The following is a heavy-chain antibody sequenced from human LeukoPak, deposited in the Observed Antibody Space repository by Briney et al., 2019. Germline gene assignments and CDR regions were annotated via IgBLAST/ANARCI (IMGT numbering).Heavy chain of an antibody. CDR1: GYSFSTDW. CDR2: IYPGDSDT. J-gene: IGHJ4*02. V-gene: IGHV5-51*01. D-gene: IGHD5-24*01. Sequence: GESLKISCKGSGYSFSTDWIGWVRQMPGKGLEWMGIIYPGDSDTTYSPSFQGQVTISADKSISTAYLQWSSLKASDTAMYYCARRRDGYNYVGTDYWGQGTLVTVSS. CDR3: ARRRDGYNYVGTDY.